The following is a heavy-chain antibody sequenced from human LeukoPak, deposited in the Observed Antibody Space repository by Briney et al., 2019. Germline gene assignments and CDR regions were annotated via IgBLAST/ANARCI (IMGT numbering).Heavy chain of an antibody. Sequence: SETLSLTCTVSGGSISSYYWSWIRQPAGKGLEWIGRIYTSGSTNYNPSLKSRVTMSVDTSKNQFSLKLSSVTAADTAVYCCARDLELVRYYDSSGYGVSAFDIWGQGTMVTVSS. D-gene: IGHD3-22*01. V-gene: IGHV4-4*07. CDR3: ARDLELVRYYDSSGYGVSAFDI. J-gene: IGHJ3*02. CDR1: GGSISSYY. CDR2: IYTSGST.